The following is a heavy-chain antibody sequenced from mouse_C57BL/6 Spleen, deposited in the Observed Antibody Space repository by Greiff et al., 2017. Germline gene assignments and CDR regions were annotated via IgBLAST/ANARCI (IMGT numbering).Heavy chain of an antibody. D-gene: IGHD1-1*01. Sequence: EVKLEESGGGLVQPGGSMKLSCVASGFTFSNYWMNWVRQSPEKGLEWVAQIRLKSDNYANHYAESGKGRFTISIDNSKRSVYLQMNNLRAKDTGIYSCMGDLGYYGSIRYFDVWGTGTTVTVSS. CDR2: IRLKSDNYAN. CDR3: MGDLGYYGSIRYFDV. CDR1: GFTFSNYW. V-gene: IGHV6-3*01. J-gene: IGHJ1*03.